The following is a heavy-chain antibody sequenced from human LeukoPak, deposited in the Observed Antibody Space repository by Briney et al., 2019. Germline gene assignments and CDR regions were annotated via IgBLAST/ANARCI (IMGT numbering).Heavy chain of an antibody. J-gene: IGHJ6*03. CDR1: GFTFSTYT. V-gene: IGHV3-21*06. Sequence: NPGGSLRLSCAASGFTFSTYTMTWVRQAPGKGLEWVSSISGSGNYIYYADSLKGRFTISRDNANNLLFLQMSSLRAEDTAVYFCAGLRRAYYYYMDVWGKGTTVTVSS. CDR3: AGLRRAYYYYMDV. CDR2: ISGSGNYI.